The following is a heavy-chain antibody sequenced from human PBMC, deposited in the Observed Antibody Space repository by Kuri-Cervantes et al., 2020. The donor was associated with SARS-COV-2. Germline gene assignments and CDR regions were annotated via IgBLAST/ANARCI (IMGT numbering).Heavy chain of an antibody. Sequence: GESLKISCAASGFTLSSYAMSWVRQAPGKGLEWVSAISGSGGSTYYADSVKGRFTISRDNSKNTLYLQMNSLRAEDTAVYYCAKDGAPYYYGSGSLFGMDVWGQGTTVTVSS. V-gene: IGHV3-23*01. CDR1: GFTLSSYA. CDR3: AKDGAPYYYGSGSLFGMDV. CDR2: ISGSGGST. D-gene: IGHD3-10*01. J-gene: IGHJ6*02.